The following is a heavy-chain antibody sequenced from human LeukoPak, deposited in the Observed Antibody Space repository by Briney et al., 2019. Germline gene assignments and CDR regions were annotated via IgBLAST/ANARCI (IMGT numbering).Heavy chain of an antibody. J-gene: IGHJ4*02. CDR1: GFTVSSNY. D-gene: IGHD5-12*01. Sequence: GGSLRLSCAASGFTVSSNYMSWVRQAPGKGLEWVSVIYSGGSTYYADSVKGRFTISRDNSKNTLYLQMNSLRAEDTVVYYCAREGGYDYRGVDYWGQGTLVTVSS. V-gene: IGHV3-53*01. CDR3: AREGGYDYRGVDY. CDR2: IYSGGST.